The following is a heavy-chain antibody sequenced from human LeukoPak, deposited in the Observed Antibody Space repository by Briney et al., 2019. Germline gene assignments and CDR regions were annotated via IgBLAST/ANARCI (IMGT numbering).Heavy chain of an antibody. Sequence: GGSLRLSCAASGFIFSRYYMHWVRQAPGKGLEWVAGISYDGRSDFYADSVKGRFTISRDNSKNTLYLQMNSLRAEDTALYYCAGGLGQYNWNDGYWGQGTLVTVSS. CDR3: AGGLGQYNWNDGY. D-gene: IGHD1-20*01. V-gene: IGHV3-30*14. J-gene: IGHJ4*02. CDR2: ISYDGRSD. CDR1: GFIFSRYY.